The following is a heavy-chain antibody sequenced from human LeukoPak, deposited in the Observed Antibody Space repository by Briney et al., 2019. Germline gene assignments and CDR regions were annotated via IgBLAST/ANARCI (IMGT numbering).Heavy chain of an antibody. Sequence: SETLSLTCTVSGYSISSGYYWGWIRQPPGKGLEWIGSIYHSGSTYYNPSLKSRVTISVDTSKNQFSLKLSTVTAADTAVYYCASATQYYDFWSGHLYYYYYYYMDVWGKGTTVTVSS. J-gene: IGHJ6*03. CDR3: ASATQYYDFWSGHLYYYYYYYMDV. CDR1: GYSISSGYY. CDR2: IYHSGST. D-gene: IGHD3-3*01. V-gene: IGHV4-38-2*02.